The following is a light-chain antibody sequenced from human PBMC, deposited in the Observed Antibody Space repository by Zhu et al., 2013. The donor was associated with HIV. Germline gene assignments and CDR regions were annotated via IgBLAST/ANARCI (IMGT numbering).Light chain of an antibody. Sequence: DIQMTQSPSSLSASIGDRVTMTCRASQDISIYLNWYQHKVGEATKLLIRAASNLHAGVPSRFSASGSGTDFTLTISSLQSEDFAIYICQQSYTNPYTFGMGTKLDI. CDR1: QDISIY. CDR2: AAS. CDR3: QQSYTNPYT. V-gene: IGKV1-39*01. J-gene: IGKJ2*01.